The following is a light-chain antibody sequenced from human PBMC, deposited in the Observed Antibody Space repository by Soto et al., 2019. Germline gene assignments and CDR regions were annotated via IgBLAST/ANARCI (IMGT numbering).Light chain of an antibody. CDR3: CSYADSSRIYV. CDR2: EGS. J-gene: IGLJ1*01. V-gene: IGLV2-23*01. CDR1: GSDVGSYNL. Sequence: QSALTQPASVSGSPGQSITISCTGTGSDVGSYNLVSWYQPHPGKAPKLMIYEGSKRPSGISNRFSGSKSGNTASLTISGLQAEDEAEYYCCSYADSSRIYVFGSGTKLTVL.